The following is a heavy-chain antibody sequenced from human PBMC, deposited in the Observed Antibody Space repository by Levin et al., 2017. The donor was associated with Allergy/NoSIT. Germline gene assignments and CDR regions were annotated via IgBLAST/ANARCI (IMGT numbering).Heavy chain of an antibody. V-gene: IGHV4-31*03. CDR2: IHHSGSA. J-gene: IGHJ6*02. CDR3: AGDDWAWFGECYGPDV. D-gene: IGHD3-10*01. CDR1: GDSIDRGNFY. Sequence: SCTVSGDSIDRGNFYWTWIRKHPDKGLEWLGFIHHSGSATYNPSLQSRLSMSLDTSKSQFSLKVTSVTVADTAVYYCAGDDWAWFGECYGPDVWGQGATVIVYS.